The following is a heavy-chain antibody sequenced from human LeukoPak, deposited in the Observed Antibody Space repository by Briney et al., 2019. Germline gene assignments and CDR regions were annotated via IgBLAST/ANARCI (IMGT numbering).Heavy chain of an antibody. Sequence: GGSLRLSCAASGFTFSSYWMSWVRQAPGKGLEWAANIKQDGSEKYYVDSVKGRFTISRDNAKNSLYLQMNSLRAEDTAVYYCARYKLEPSKWYYYYYGMDVWGQGTTVTVSS. CDR2: IKQDGSEK. CDR1: GFTFSSYW. J-gene: IGHJ6*02. CDR3: ARYKLEPSKWYYYYYGMDV. D-gene: IGHD1-1*01. V-gene: IGHV3-7*01.